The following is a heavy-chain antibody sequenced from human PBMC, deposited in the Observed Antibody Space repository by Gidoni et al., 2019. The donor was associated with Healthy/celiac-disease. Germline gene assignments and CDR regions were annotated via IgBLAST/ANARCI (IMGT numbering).Heavy chain of an antibody. V-gene: IGHV3-23*01. CDR2: IRGTGGST. CDR1: GSTVDRDA. CDR3: AKGGYWGGDCYSEPFAFDI. D-gene: IGHD2-21*02. J-gene: IGHJ3*02. Sequence: EDPLLESGGGSEEPGGPQRPPAEAAGSTVDRDAMGWVRQDPGQGVEWVSAIRGTGGSTYYPDSVNGRFSISRDNSQNALYLPSNILRAEDTAVYYCAKGGYWGGDCYSEPFAFDILGQGTMVTVSS.